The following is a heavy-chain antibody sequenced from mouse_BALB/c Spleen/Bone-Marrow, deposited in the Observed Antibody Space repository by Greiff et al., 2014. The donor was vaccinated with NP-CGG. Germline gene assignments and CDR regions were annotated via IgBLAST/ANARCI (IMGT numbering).Heavy chain of an antibody. V-gene: IGHV2-9*02. J-gene: IGHJ4*01. CDR2: IWAGGST. CDR3: ARDGLYGNYAMDY. CDR1: GFSLTSHG. D-gene: IGHD2-1*01. Sequence: VQLQQSGPGLVAPSQTLSITCTVSGFSLTSHGIHWVRQPPGKGLEWLGVIWAGGSTNYNSALMSRLSISKDNSKSQVFLRMNRLQTDDTAMYYCARDGLYGNYAMDYWGQGTSVTVSS.